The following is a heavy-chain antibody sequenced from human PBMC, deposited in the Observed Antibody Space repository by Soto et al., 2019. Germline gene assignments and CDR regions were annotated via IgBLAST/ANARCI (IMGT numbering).Heavy chain of an antibody. CDR1: GYTISSGYY. CDR2: IYHGGST. Sequence: PETLSLTCAVSGYTISSGYYWGWLRQPPGKGLEWIGSIYHGGSTYYNPSLKSRVTISVDTSKNQFSLKLSSVTAADTAVYYCARGGRRATMVRGVRLGYYGMDVWGQGTTVTVS. J-gene: IGHJ6*02. CDR3: ARGGRRATMVRGVRLGYYGMDV. V-gene: IGHV4-38-2*01. D-gene: IGHD3-10*01.